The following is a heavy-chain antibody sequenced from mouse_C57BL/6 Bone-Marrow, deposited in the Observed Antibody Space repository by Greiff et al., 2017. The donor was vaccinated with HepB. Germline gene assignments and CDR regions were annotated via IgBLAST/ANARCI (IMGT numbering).Heavy chain of an antibody. CDR3: ARRGVTKGFAY. D-gene: IGHD2-2*01. V-gene: IGHV1-81*01. J-gene: IGHJ3*01. CDR1: GYTFTSYG. CDR2: IYPRSGNT. Sequence: VKLQESGAELARPGASVKLSCKASGYTFTSYGISWVKQRTGQGLEWIGEIYPRSGNTYYNEKFKGKATLTADKSSSTAYMELRSLTCEDSAVYFCARRGVTKGFAYWGQGTLVTVSA.